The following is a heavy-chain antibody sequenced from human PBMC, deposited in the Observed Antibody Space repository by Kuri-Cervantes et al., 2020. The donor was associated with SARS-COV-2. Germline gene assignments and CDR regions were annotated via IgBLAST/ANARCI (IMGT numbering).Heavy chain of an antibody. J-gene: IGHJ5*02. Sequence: ASVKVSCKASGYTFTSYYMHWVRQAPGQGLEWMGIINPSGGSTSYAQKFQGRVTMTRDTSTSTVYMELSSLRSEDTAVYYCARDQRGIVVPAAIPYNWFDPWGQGTLVTVSS. D-gene: IGHD2-2*01. CDR3: ARDQRGIVVPAAIPYNWFDP. V-gene: IGHV1-46*01. CDR1: GYTFTSYY. CDR2: INPSGGST.